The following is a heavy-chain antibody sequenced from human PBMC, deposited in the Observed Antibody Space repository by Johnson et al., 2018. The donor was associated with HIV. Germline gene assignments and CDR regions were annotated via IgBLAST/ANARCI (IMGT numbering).Heavy chain of an antibody. CDR3: PRETNSAMAGDAFDI. CDR2: IYSGGST. Sequence: EVQLVESGGGLIQPGGSLRLSCAAYGFTVSSYYMSWVRQAPGKGLEWVSAIYSGGSTYYADSVKGRFTISRDNSKNTLYLQTNSLRAEDTAVYYCPRETNSAMAGDAFDIWGQGTMVTVSS. CDR1: GFTVSSYY. J-gene: IGHJ3*02. D-gene: IGHD5-18*01. V-gene: IGHV3-66*03.